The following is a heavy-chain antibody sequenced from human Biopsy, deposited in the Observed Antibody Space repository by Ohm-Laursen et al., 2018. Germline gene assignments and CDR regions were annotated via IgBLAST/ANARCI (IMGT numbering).Heavy chain of an antibody. V-gene: IGHV1-2*02. CDR3: ARDPLNGHKHFDY. J-gene: IGHJ4*02. D-gene: IGHD2-8*01. CDR2: INCKTGAT. Sequence: VKVSCKASSYTFTDYNIHWMRQAPGQGLEWLGYINCKTGATNYAQKFQGTVTMTRDTSISTDYLALGSLRSADTAIYYCARDPLNGHKHFDYWGQGSLVTVSS. CDR1: SYTFTDYN.